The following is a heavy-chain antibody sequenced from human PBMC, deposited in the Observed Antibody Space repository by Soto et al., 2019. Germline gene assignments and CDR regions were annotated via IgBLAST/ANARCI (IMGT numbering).Heavy chain of an antibody. CDR3: AKDITDYYYYMDA. Sequence: EVQLVESGGGLVQPGRSLRLSCAASGFTFDDYAMHWVRQAPGKGLEWVSGISWNSGSIGYADSVKGRFTISRDNAKNSLYLQMNSLRAEDTALYYCAKDITDYYYYMDAWGKGTTVTVSS. V-gene: IGHV3-9*01. CDR1: GFTFDDYA. J-gene: IGHJ6*03. CDR2: ISWNSGSI.